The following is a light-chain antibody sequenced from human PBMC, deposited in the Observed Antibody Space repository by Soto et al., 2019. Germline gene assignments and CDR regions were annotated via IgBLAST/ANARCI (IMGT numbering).Light chain of an antibody. Sequence: EIVLTQSPATLSVSPGDRATLSCRASQSVSNKIAWYQQKPGQAPRLLISGASSRATGIPDRFSGSGSGTDFTLTINRLEPEDFAVYYCQQYHDTGTFGQGTKVEIK. J-gene: IGKJ1*01. V-gene: IGKV3D-15*01. CDR2: GAS. CDR3: QQYHDTGT. CDR1: QSVSNK.